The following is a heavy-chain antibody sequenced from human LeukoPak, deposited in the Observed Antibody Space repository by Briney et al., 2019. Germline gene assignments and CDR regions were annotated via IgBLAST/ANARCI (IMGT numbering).Heavy chain of an antibody. V-gene: IGHV1-18*01. CDR1: GYTFTSYG. CDR3: ARDGYNYRGSWFNP. D-gene: IGHD5-24*01. J-gene: IGHJ5*02. Sequence: ASVKVSCKASGYTFTSYGISWLRQAPGQGLERMGWISAYNGNTNYAQKLQGRVTMTRDMSTSTVYMELSSLRSEDTAVYYCARDGYNYRGSWFNPWGQGTLVTVSS. CDR2: ISAYNGNT.